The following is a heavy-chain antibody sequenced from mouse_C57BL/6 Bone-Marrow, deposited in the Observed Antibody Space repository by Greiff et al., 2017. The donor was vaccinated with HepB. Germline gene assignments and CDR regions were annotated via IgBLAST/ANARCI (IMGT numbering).Heavy chain of an antibody. V-gene: IGHV1-26*01. D-gene: IGHD1-1*01. CDR1: GYTFTDYY. CDR2: INPNNGGT. J-gene: IGHJ1*03. CDR3: RYGSSRTGYFDV. Sequence: VQLQQSGPELVKPGASVKISCKASGYTFTDYYMNWVKQSHGKSLEWIGDINPNNGGTSYNQKFKGKATLTVDKSSSTAYMELRSLTSEDSAVYYCRYGSSRTGYFDVWGTGTTVTVSS.